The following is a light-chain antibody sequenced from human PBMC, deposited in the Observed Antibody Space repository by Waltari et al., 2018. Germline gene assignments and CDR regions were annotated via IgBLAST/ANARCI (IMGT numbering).Light chain of an antibody. V-gene: IGKV2-30*02. CDR1: QSLVHSNGNTY. CDR3: MQGTYWPYS. CDR2: KIS. J-gene: IGKJ2*03. Sequence: DVVLTQSPLSLVVTLGPPASVSCRPSQSLVHSNGNTYLNWFQQRPGQSPRRLIYKISNRDSGVPDRFSGSGSGTDFILNINRVEAEDVGVYYCMQGTYWPYSFGQGTKLEIK.